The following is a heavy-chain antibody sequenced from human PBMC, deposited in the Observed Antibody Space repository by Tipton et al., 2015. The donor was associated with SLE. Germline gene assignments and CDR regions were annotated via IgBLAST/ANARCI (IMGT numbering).Heavy chain of an antibody. CDR2: ISSNGGST. D-gene: IGHD3-3*01. V-gene: IGHV3-64D*06. J-gene: IGHJ4*02. CDR1: GFTFSSYA. Sequence: SLRLSCAASGFTFSSYAMHWVRQAPGKGLEYVSAISSNGGSTYYADSVKGRFTISRDNSKNTLYLQMSRLRSDDTAVYYCARVEWLFPFDYWGQGTLVTVSS. CDR3: ARVEWLFPFDY.